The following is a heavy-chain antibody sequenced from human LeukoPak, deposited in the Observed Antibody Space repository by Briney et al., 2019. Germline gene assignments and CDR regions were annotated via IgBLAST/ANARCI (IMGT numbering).Heavy chain of an antibody. CDR2: ISGSGDDT. D-gene: IGHD3-22*01. J-gene: IGHJ5*02. V-gene: IGHV3-23*01. CDR3: ANYSYYSDSSANYGWFDP. CDR1: GFTFSVYA. Sequence: GGSLRLSCAASGFTFSVYAMSWVRQAPGKGLEWVSAISGSGDDTFYADSVKGRFTISRDNSKNTLYLQMNSLRAEDTALYYCANYSYYSDSSANYGWFDPWGQGTLVTVSS.